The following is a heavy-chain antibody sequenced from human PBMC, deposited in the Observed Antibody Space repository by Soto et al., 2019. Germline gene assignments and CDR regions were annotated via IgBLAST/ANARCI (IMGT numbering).Heavy chain of an antibody. V-gene: IGHV4-31*03. CDR3: ASRPSYDFWSGYFY. J-gene: IGHJ4*02. D-gene: IGHD3-3*01. CDR1: GSAISSGGYY. CDR2: IYYSGST. Sequence: TLSLTCTVSGSAISSGGYYWSWIRQHPGKGLEWIGYIYYSGSTYYNPSLKSRVTISVDTSKNQFSLKLSSVTAADTAVYYCASRPSYDFWSGYFYWGQGTLVTVSS.